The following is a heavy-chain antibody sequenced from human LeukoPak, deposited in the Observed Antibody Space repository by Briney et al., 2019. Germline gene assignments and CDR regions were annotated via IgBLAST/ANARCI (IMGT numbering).Heavy chain of an antibody. CDR1: GGTFSSYA. Sequence: VASVKVSCKASGGTFSSYAISWVRQAPGQGLEWMGGIIPIIGTANNAQKFQGRVTITADTSTSTAYTELSSLRSEDAAVYYCARDYLEYGDYGHGTWGQGTLVTVSS. V-gene: IGHV1-69*06. J-gene: IGHJ5*02. CDR2: IIPIIGTA. CDR3: ARDYLEYGDYGHGT. D-gene: IGHD4-17*01.